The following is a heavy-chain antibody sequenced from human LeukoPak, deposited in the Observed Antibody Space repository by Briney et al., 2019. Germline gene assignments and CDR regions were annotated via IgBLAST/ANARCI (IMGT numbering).Heavy chain of an antibody. CDR2: MNPNSGNT. J-gene: IGHJ4*02. CDR3: ARGDLGRSGGVYKI. Sequence: ASVKVSCKASGYTFTSYDINWVRQATGQGLEWTGWMNPNSGNTGYAQKFQGRVTMARNTSISTAYMELSSLRSEDTAVYYCARGDLGRSGGVYKIWGQGTLVTVSS. V-gene: IGHV1-8*01. D-gene: IGHD2-8*02. CDR1: GYTFTSYD.